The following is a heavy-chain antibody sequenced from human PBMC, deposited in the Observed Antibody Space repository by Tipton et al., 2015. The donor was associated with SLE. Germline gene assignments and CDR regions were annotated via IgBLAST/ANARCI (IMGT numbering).Heavy chain of an antibody. V-gene: IGHV3-48*03. CDR1: GFTFSSYE. CDR3: ARGSTYYMDV. D-gene: IGHD6-13*01. Sequence: GSLRLSCAASGFTFSSYEMNWVRQAPGKGLEWVSYISSSGSTIYYADSVKGRFTISRDNAKNSLYLQMNSLRAEDTAVYYCARGSTYYMDVWGKGTTVTVSS. J-gene: IGHJ6*03. CDR2: ISSSGSTI.